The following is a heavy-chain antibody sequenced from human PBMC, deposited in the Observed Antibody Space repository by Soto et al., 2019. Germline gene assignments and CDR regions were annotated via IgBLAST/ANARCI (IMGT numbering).Heavy chain of an antibody. D-gene: IGHD1-26*01. CDR3: ARAGAPLFSIDY. V-gene: IGHV3-33*01. CDR1: GFTFSSYG. Sequence: GGSLRLSCAASGFTFSSYGMHWVRQAPGKGLEWVAVIWYDGSNKYYADSVKGRFTISRDNSKNTLYLQMNSLRAEDTAVYYCARAGAPLFSIDYWGQGTLVTVSS. J-gene: IGHJ4*02. CDR2: IWYDGSNK.